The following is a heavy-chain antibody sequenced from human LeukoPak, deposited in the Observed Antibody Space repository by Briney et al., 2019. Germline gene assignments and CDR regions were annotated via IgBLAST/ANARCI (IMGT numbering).Heavy chain of an antibody. CDR1: GFTFSSYW. Sequence: GGSLRLSCAASGFTFSSYWMNWARQAPGKGLEWVASINHNGNVNYYVDSVKGRFTISRDNAKNSLYLQMSNLRAEDTAVYFCARGGGLDVWGQGTLVTVSS. D-gene: IGHD3/OR15-3a*01. V-gene: IGHV3-7*03. CDR2: INHNGNVN. J-gene: IGHJ4*02. CDR3: ARGGGLDV.